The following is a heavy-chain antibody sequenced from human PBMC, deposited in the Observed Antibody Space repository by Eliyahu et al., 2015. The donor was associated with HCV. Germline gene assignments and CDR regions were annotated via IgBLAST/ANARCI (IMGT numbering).Heavy chain of an antibody. CDR1: GASITTVNYN. V-gene: IGHV4-39*01. CDR3: ARRSATPASGAFDM. D-gene: IGHD2-15*01. CDR2: IHYSGAT. Sequence: QMQLQESGPGLVKPSETLSLTCSVSGASITTVNYNWDWLRQAPGKGLEWLGTIHYSGATYYNPSLMSRVSLSLDTSKNQFSLKVTSVTATDTSVYYCARRSATPASGAFDMWGHGTLVTVS. J-gene: IGHJ3*02.